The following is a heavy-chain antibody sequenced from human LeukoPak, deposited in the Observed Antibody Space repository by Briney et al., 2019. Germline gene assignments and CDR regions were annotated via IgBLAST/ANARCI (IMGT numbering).Heavy chain of an antibody. V-gene: IGHV1-46*01. CDR3: AREVESRWDYYYYYYMDV. Sequence: ASVKVSCKASGYSFTTYYMHWVRQAPGLGLEGMGIINPSDGSTRNSQKFQGRVTMARDTSTSTVYMELSSLRSEDTAIYYCAREVESRWDYYYYYYMDVWGKGTTVTVSS. J-gene: IGHJ6*03. CDR2: INPSDGST. D-gene: IGHD1-26*01. CDR1: GYSFTTYY.